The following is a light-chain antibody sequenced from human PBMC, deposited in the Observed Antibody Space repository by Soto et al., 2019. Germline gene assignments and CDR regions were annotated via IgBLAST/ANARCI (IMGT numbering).Light chain of an antibody. CDR1: SSDVGSYNL. J-gene: IGLJ2*01. Sequence: QSALTPPASVSGSPGQSITISCTGTSSDVGSYNLVSWYQQHPGKAPKLMIYEVSKRPSGVSNRFSGSKSGNTASLTISVLQAEDEADYYCCSYAGGSTLIFGGGTQVTVL. CDR3: CSYAGGSTLI. V-gene: IGLV2-23*02. CDR2: EVS.